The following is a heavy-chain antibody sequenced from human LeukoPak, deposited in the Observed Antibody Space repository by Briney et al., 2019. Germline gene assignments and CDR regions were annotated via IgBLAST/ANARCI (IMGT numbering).Heavy chain of an antibody. D-gene: IGHD6-13*01. CDR1: GFTFSSYA. V-gene: IGHV3-30*04. CDR3: VRGAYSSSWLNFDY. Sequence: GRTLRLSCAASGFTFSSYAMHWVRQAPGKGLEWVALIPYDGSNKYYADSVKGRFTVSRDNSKNTLYLQMNSLRAEDTAVYYCVRGAYSSSWLNFDYWGQGTLVTVSS. CDR2: IPYDGSNK. J-gene: IGHJ4*02.